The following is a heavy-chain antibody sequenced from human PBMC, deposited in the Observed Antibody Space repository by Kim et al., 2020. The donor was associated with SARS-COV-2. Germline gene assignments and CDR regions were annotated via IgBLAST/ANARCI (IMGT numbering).Heavy chain of an antibody. J-gene: IGHJ4*02. CDR2: VSGYNGNP. D-gene: IGHD6-13*01. CDR3: VRELLVTAAEKRAFDY. V-gene: IGHV1-18*04. CDR1: GFTFTTYG. Sequence: ASVKVSCKASGFTFTTYGFSWMRQAPGQGLEWMGWVSGYNGNPHNAQNFQDRVTMTTDTSTSTAYMEVRSLRSDDTAVYYCVRELLVTAAEKRAFDYWGQGPLVTVSS.